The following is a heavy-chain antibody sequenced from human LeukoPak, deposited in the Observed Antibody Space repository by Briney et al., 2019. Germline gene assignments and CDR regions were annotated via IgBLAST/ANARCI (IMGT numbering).Heavy chain of an antibody. D-gene: IGHD3-10*01. J-gene: IGHJ4*02. CDR1: GFTVSSNY. V-gene: IGHV3-66*01. CDR3: ARGGYYGSGSWWVMYYFDY. Sequence: GGSLRLSCAASGFTVSSNYMSWVRQAPGKGLEWVSVIYSGGSTYYADSVKGRFTISRDNSKNTLYLQMNSLRAEDTAVYYCARGGYYGSGSWWVMYYFDYWGQGTLVTVSS. CDR2: IYSGGST.